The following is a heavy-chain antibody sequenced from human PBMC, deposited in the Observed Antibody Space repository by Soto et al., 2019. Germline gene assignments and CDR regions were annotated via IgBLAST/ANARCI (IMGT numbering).Heavy chain of an antibody. CDR1: GASFSGYH. D-gene: IGHD1-1*01. CDR3: ARRFSGTGRYFDY. J-gene: IGHJ4*02. Sequence: QVQLQQWGAGLLKPSETLSLSCAVYGASFSGYHWNWIRQPPGKGLEWIGEINQSGSTNYSPSLKTRVTVSVDTSKKQISLRLNSVTAADTAVYYCARRFSGTGRYFDYWGQGTLVTVSS. V-gene: IGHV4-34*02. CDR2: INQSGST.